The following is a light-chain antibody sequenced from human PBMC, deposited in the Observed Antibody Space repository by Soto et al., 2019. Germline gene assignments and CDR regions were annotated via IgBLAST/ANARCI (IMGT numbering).Light chain of an antibody. CDR2: GAS. Sequence: ETVLTQSPGTLSLSPGERAILSCRASQSVGSRYLAWYQKTPGRAPRLLIYGASSRAPGIPDRFSGSGSGTDFTLTISRLEPEDFAVYYCHHYDNSVPFPFGPGTKVDIK. CDR3: HHYDNSVPFP. J-gene: IGKJ3*01. V-gene: IGKV3-20*01. CDR1: QSVGSRY.